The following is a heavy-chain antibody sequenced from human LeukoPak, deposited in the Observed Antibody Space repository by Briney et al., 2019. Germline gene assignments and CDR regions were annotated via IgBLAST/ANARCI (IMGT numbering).Heavy chain of an antibody. CDR2: ISYDGSNK. Sequence: HSGGSLRLSCAASGFTFSSYGMHWVRQAPGKGLEWVAVISYDGSNKYYADSVKGRFTISRDNSKNTLYLQMNSLRAEDTAVYYCAKVFLCSSTSCPRESYYYYYMDVWGKGTTVTVSS. J-gene: IGHJ6*03. CDR3: AKVFLCSSTSCPRESYYYYYMDV. D-gene: IGHD2-2*01. V-gene: IGHV3-30*18. CDR1: GFTFSSYG.